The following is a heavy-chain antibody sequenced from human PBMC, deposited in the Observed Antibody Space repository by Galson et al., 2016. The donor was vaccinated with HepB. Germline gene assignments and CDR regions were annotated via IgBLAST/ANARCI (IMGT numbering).Heavy chain of an antibody. CDR3: ATDGLGPFDL. CDR1: GVPVSSRN. Sequence: SLRLSCAVSGVPVSSRNINWVRQAPGKGLEWVSIFNSDGSTDYRDSVEGRFSFSRDDSKNTVYFQMNSLRAEDTAVYYCATDGLGPFDLWGQGTLVTVAS. V-gene: IGHV3-53*01. CDR2: FNSDGST. J-gene: IGHJ4*02.